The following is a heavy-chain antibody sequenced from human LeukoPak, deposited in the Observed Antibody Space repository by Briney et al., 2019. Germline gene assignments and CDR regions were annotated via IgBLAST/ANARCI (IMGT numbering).Heavy chain of an antibody. D-gene: IGHD3/OR15-3a*01. V-gene: IGHV3-23*01. CDR3: AKGWTSIKYDS. J-gene: IGHJ4*02. CDR2: ISSSGGST. Sequence: GGSLRLSCAASGLTFNTYAMSWVRQAPGKGWEWGSAISSSGGSTFHADSVNGRFTIYRDKYNNTLYLQINSLKAEDTSVYYCAKGWTSIKYDSWGQGTLVTVSS. CDR1: GLTFNTYA.